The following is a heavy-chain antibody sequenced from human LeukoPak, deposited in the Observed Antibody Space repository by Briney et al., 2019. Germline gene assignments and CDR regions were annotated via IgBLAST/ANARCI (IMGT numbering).Heavy chain of an antibody. CDR3: TRDPYCGGICYSASKLGSSPDYFDS. J-gene: IGHJ4*02. CDR1: GFTFSSYA. Sequence: GESLRLSCAASGFTFSSYAMSWVRQAPGKGLEWVSTISGSGDSTYYADSVKGRFTISRDISKNMLYLQMNSLKADDTAVYYCTRDPYCGGICYSASKLGSSPDYFDSWGQGTLVTVSS. V-gene: IGHV3-23*01. CDR2: ISGSGDST. D-gene: IGHD2-21*02.